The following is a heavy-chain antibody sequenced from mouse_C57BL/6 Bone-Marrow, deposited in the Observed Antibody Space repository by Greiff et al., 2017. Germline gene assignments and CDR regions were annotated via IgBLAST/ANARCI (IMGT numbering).Heavy chain of an antibody. V-gene: IGHV1-50*01. CDR3: ARDNVTRLRGGWFAY. CDR2: IDTSDSYP. D-gene: IGHD3-2*02. J-gene: IGHJ3*01. CDR1: GYTFTSYW. Sequence: QVQLKQPGAELVKPGASVKLSCKASGYTFTSYWMPWVNQRPGQGLEWIGEIDTSDSYPNYNQKFKGKATLTVDTSYSTAYMQLSSLTSEDCAVYYCARDNVTRLRGGWFAYWGQGTLVTVSA.